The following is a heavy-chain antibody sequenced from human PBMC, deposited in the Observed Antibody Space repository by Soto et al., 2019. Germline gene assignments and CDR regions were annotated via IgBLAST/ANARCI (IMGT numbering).Heavy chain of an antibody. CDR1: GFTLSDYF. CDR3: ARIQLAAYAFDI. CDR2: SSNSGGYI. J-gene: IGHJ3*02. D-gene: IGHD6-25*01. V-gene: IGHV3-11*06. Sequence: QVQLVESGGGMVRPGGSLRLSCAASGFTLSDYFMAWVRQSPRQGLEWISSSSNSGGYITYADSVRGRFNISRDNAKSSLYLQMNSLRAEVSAVYYCARIQLAAYAFDIWGQGALVTVSS.